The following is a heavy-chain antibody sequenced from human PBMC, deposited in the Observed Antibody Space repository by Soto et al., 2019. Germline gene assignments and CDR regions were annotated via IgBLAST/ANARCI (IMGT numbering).Heavy chain of an antibody. J-gene: IGHJ6*03. CDR1: GFTFSSYW. Sequence: PGGSLRLSCAASGFTFSSYWMSWVRQAPGKGLEWVANIKQDGSEKYYVDSVKGRFTISRDNAKNSLYLQMNSLRAEDTAVYYCARYYGSGSHPVPYYYYYYMDFWGKGTTVTVSS. CDR3: ARYYGSGSHPVPYYYYYYMDF. D-gene: IGHD3-10*01. CDR2: IKQDGSEK. V-gene: IGHV3-7*01.